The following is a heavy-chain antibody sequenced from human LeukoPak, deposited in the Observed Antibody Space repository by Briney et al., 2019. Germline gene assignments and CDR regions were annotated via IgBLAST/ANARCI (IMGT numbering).Heavy chain of an antibody. CDR2: IGYDRTNK. V-gene: IGHV3-30*02. D-gene: IGHD1-26*01. CDR1: TFTFRNDV. CDR3: AKDDSPTADYMDV. Sequence: GGSLSLSCAVSTFTFRNDVIQGARHAPRKGLDWVAFIGYDRTNKHYADCVKGRFTISRDNSKNTLFLQMNSLRAEDRAVYYCAKDDSPTADYMDVWGKGTTVTISS. J-gene: IGHJ6*03.